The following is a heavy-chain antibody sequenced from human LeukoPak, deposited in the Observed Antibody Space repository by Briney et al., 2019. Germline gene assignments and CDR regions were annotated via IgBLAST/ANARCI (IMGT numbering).Heavy chain of an antibody. CDR3: ARLAVTSDVDY. Sequence: GGSLRHSCAASGFTFSSYAMHWVRQAPGKGLEWVAVISYDGSNKYYADSVKGRFTISRDNSKNTLYLQMNSLRAEDTAVYYCARLAVTSDVDYWGQGTMVTVSS. CDR1: GFTFSSYA. D-gene: IGHD4-17*01. CDR2: ISYDGSNK. J-gene: IGHJ4*02. V-gene: IGHV3-30*04.